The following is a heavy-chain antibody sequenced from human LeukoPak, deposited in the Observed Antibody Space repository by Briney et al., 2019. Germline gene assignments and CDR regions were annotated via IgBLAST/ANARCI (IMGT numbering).Heavy chain of an antibody. CDR2: IGAAGDP. Sequence: PGGSLRLSCAASGSTFSSYDMHWVRQPTGKGLEWVSAIGAAGDPYYPGSVKGRFTISRENAKNSLYLQMNSLRAGDTAVYYCARALSSGWYVFDYWGQGTLVTVSS. D-gene: IGHD6-19*01. J-gene: IGHJ4*02. V-gene: IGHV3-13*05. CDR3: ARALSSGWYVFDY. CDR1: GSTFSSYD.